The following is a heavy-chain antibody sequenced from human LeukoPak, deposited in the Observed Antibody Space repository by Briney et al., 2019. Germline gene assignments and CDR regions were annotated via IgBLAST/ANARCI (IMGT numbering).Heavy chain of an antibody. D-gene: IGHD3-10*01. CDR2: ISSSSSTI. CDR3: ARQYGSGSYNWFDP. CDR1: GFTFSSYS. V-gene: IGHV3-48*01. Sequence: GGSLRLSCAASGFTFSSYSMNWVRQAPGKGLEWVSYISSSSSTIYYADSVKGRFTISRDNAKNSLYLQMNSLRAEDTAVYYCARQYGSGSYNWFDPWGQGTLVTVSS. J-gene: IGHJ5*02.